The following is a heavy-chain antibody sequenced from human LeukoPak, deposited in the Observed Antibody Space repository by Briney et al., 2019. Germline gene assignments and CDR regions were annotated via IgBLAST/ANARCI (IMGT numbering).Heavy chain of an antibody. J-gene: IGHJ4*02. V-gene: IGHV3-23*01. CDR1: GFTFRNYW. Sequence: PGGSLRLSCAASGFTFRNYWMGWVRQAPGKGLEWVSGISGSGISPYYANSVRGRFTISRDNSKNTLYLQMNSLRDEDTAFYYCARDPPGSGPDFDNWGPGTLVTVSP. CDR2: ISGSGISP. CDR3: ARDPPGSGPDFDN. D-gene: IGHD2-15*01.